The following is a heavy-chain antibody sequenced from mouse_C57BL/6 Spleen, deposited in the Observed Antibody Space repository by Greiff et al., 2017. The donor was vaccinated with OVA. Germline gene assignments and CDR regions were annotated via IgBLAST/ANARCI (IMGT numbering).Heavy chain of an antibody. D-gene: IGHD2-4*01. J-gene: IGHJ4*01. CDR3: ARHRYDYDDYAMDY. CDR2: IYPGDGDI. V-gene: IGHV1-80*01. Sequence: QVQLQQSGAELVKPGASVKISCKASGYAFSSYWMNWVKQRPGKGLEWIGQIYPGDGDINYNGKFKGKATLTADKSSRTAYMQLSSLTSEDSAVYFCARHRYDYDDYAMDYWGQGTSVTVSS. CDR1: GYAFSSYW.